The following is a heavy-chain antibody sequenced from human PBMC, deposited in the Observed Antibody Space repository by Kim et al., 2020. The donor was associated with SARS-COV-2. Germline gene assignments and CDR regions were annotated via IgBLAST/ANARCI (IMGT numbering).Heavy chain of an antibody. D-gene: IGHD6-19*01. CDR2: ISGSGGST. J-gene: IGHJ6*02. CDR3: AKDYAAVDGWPATCMDV. CDR1: GFTFSSYA. V-gene: IGHV3-23*01. Sequence: GGSLRLSCAASGFTFSSYAMSWVRQAPGKGLEWVSAISGSGGSTYYADSVKGRFTISRDNSKNTLYMQMNSLRAEDTAVYYCAKDYAAVDGWPATCMDVWGQGTTVTVSS.